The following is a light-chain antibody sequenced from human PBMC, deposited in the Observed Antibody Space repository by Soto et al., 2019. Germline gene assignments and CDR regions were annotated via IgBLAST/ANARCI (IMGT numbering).Light chain of an antibody. V-gene: IGLV2-11*01. Sequence: QSALTQPRSVSGSPGQSVTISCTGTSSDVGRYSFVSWYQQHPSKAPKFMIYEVNKRPSGVPDRFSGSKSGNTASLTISGLQAEDEADYYCCSYAGNYNLVFGGGTKLTVL. CDR2: EVN. CDR1: SSDVGRYSF. J-gene: IGLJ2*01. CDR3: CSYAGNYNLV.